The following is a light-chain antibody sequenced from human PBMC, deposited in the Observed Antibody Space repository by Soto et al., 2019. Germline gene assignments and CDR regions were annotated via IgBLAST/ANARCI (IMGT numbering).Light chain of an antibody. Sequence: EIMLTQSPATLSLCPGERATLSCRASQSVGSYLAWYQQKPGQAPRLLIYDASNRATGIPARFSGSGSGTDFTLTISSLEPEDFAVYYCQQRSNWPPVTFGGGTKVEIK. CDR1: QSVGSY. CDR3: QQRSNWPPVT. V-gene: IGKV3-11*01. J-gene: IGKJ4*01. CDR2: DAS.